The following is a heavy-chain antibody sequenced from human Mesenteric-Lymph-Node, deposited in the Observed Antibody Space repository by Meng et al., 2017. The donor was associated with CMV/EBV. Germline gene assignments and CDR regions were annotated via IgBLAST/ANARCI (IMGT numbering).Heavy chain of an antibody. CDR3: ARTYSDYDKFDY. V-gene: IGHV1-46*01. D-gene: IGHD5-12*01. CDR2: INPNNGNT. J-gene: IGHJ4*02. Sequence: SCKASGYPFSTYFIRWVRQATGQGIEWMGIINPNNGNTRYGQKFQGRVTMTRDTSTSTVYMGLSSLRSEDTAVYYCARTYSDYDKFDYWGQGTLVTVSS. CDR1: GYPFSTYF.